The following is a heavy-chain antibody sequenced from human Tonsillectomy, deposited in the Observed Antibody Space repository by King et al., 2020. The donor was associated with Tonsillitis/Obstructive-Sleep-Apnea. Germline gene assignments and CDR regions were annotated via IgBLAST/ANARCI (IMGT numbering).Heavy chain of an antibody. Sequence: VQLVESGGGLVQPGGSLRLSCAASGFTFSSYWMSWVRQAPGKGLEWVANIKQDGSEKYYVDSVKGRFTIFRDNAKNSLYLQMNSLRAEDTAVYYCARGKDILTGYYPYYYYYMDVWGKGTTVTISS. CDR3: ARGKDILTGYYPYYYYYMDV. CDR2: IKQDGSEK. V-gene: IGHV3-7*01. J-gene: IGHJ6*03. D-gene: IGHD3-9*01. CDR1: GFTFSSYW.